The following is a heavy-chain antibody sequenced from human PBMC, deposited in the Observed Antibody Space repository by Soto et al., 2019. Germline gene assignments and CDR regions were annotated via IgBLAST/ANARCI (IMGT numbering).Heavy chain of an antibody. Sequence: QVQLQESGPGLVKPSQTLSLTCTVSGGSISSGDNYWRWVRQPPGKGLEWIGYIYYSGSTYFNPYLKSRVTLAVGTSKNQFSLKLGSVTAADTAVYFCARGEIGRAFDIWGQGTMVTVS. CDR3: ARGEIGRAFDI. V-gene: IGHV4-30-4*01. CDR1: GGSISSGDNY. J-gene: IGHJ3*02. CDR2: IYYSGST. D-gene: IGHD1-26*01.